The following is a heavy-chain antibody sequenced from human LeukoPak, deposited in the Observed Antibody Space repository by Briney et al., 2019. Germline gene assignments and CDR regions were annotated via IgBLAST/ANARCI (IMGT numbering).Heavy chain of an antibody. CDR1: GGSFSGYY. V-gene: IGHV4-59*01. CDR2: IYYSGST. Sequence: ASETLSLTCAVYGGSFSGYYWSWIRQPPGKGLEWIGYIYYSGSTNYNPSLKSRVTISIDTSKNQFSLKLSSVTAADTAVYYCAASRSMSYDFWSGNGYGLDVWGQGTTVTVAS. D-gene: IGHD3-3*01. CDR3: AASRSMSYDFWSGNGYGLDV. J-gene: IGHJ6*02.